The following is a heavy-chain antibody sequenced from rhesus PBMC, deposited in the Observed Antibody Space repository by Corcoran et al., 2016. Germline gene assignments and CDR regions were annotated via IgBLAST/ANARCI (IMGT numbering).Heavy chain of an antibody. D-gene: IGHD6-25*01. J-gene: IGHJ1*01. CDR2: ISGSSGST. CDR1: GGSFSGHY. V-gene: IGHV4-165*01. CDR3: ARARSGLKFYSGRWNAEYFEF. Sequence: QVQLQESGPGLVKPSETLSLTCAVSGGSFSGHYWGWIRQPPGKGLEWIGYISGSSGSTDYNPSLTSRVTISTDTSKTQLSLKLRSVAAADAAVYYCARARSGLKFYSGRWNAEYFEFWGQGALVTVSS.